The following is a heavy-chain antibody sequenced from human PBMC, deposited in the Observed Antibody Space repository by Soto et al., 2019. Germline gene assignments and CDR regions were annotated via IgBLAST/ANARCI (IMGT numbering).Heavy chain of an antibody. Sequence: SVKVSCKASGGTFSSYAISWVRQAPGQGLEWMGGIIPIFGTANYAQKFQGRVTITADESTSTAYMELSSLRSEDTAVYYCAREDMATIKDYYYYGMDVWGQGXTVTVPS. CDR3: AREDMATIKDYYYYGMDV. V-gene: IGHV1-69*13. CDR1: GGTFSSYA. CDR2: IIPIFGTA. J-gene: IGHJ6*02. D-gene: IGHD5-12*01.